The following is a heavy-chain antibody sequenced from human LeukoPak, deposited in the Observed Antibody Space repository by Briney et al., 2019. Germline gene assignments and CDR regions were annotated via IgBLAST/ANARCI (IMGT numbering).Heavy chain of an antibody. CDR1: GGSISSSSYY. V-gene: IGHV4-39*01. D-gene: IGHD5-12*01. J-gene: IGHJ4*02. Sequence: PETLSLTCTVSGGSISSSSYYWGWIRQPPGKGLEWIGSIYYSGSTYYNPSLKSRVTISVDTSKNQFSLKLSSVTAADTAVYYCARRRGYSGYDGYWGQGTLVTVSS. CDR2: IYYSGST. CDR3: ARRRGYSGYDGY.